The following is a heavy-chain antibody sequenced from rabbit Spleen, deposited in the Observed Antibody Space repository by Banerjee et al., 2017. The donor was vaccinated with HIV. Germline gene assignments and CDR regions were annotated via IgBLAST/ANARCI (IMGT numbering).Heavy chain of an antibody. D-gene: IGHD7-1*01. CDR1: GFSFSNNYY. V-gene: IGHV1S45*01. J-gene: IGHJ4*01. CDR3: VRDGDGTNVFWYFNF. Sequence: QEQLEESGGGLVQPGGSLTLTCTASGFSFSNNYYMCWVRQAPGKGLEWIGCIHTRSGGNIYYATWAKGRFTISKTSPTTVTLQMTSLTAADTATYFCVRDGDGTNVFWYFNFWGPGTLVTVS. CDR2: IHTRSGGNI.